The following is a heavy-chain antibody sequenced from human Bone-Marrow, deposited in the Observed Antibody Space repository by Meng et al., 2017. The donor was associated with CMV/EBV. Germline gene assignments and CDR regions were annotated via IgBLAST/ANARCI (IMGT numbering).Heavy chain of an antibody. J-gene: IGHJ5*02. CDR3: TRDAHLTTVTPNWFDP. Sequence: QVPLVQSGAQVKKPGSSVKVSCKASGGTFSSYAISWVRQAPGQGLEWMGCINPNSGDTNYAQKFQGRVTMTRDTSISTAYMELSRLRSDDTAVYYCTRDAHLTTVTPNWFDPWGQGTLVTVSS. V-gene: IGHV1-2*02. D-gene: IGHD4-17*01. CDR2: INPNSGDT. CDR1: GGTFSSYA.